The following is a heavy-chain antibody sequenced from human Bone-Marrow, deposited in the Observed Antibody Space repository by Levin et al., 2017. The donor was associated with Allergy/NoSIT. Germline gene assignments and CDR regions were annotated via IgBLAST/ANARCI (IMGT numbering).Heavy chain of an antibody. CDR1: GFPFSTYV. CDR3: AKAGGGGGSLPLDY. Sequence: LSLTCAASGFPFSTYVMNWVRQAPGKGLEWVTVISNDGSNKYYADSVKGRFTISRDNSKNTLYLQMNSLRAEDTAVYYCAKAGGGGGSLPLDYWGQGTLVTVSS. D-gene: IGHD2-15*01. V-gene: IGHV3-30-3*01. J-gene: IGHJ4*02. CDR2: ISNDGSNK.